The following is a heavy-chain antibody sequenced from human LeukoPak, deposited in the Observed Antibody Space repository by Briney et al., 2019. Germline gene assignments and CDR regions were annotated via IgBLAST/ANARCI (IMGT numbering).Heavy chain of an antibody. CDR2: IYYSGST. V-gene: IGHV4-59*08. CDR1: GGSISSYY. Sequence: SETLSLTCTASGGSISSYYWSWIRQPPGKGLEWIGYIYYSGSTNYNPSLKSRVTISVDTSKNQFSLKLSSVTAADTAVYYCARQADYGDYYVDYWGQGTLVTVSS. CDR3: ARQADYGDYYVDY. J-gene: IGHJ4*02. D-gene: IGHD4-17*01.